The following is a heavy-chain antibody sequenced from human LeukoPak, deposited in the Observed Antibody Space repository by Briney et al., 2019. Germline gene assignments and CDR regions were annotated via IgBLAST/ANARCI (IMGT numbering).Heavy chain of an antibody. D-gene: IGHD1-26*01. V-gene: IGHV4-4*07. Sequence: PSETLSLTCTVSGGSISSYYWSWIRQPAGKGLEWIGRIYTSGSTNYNPSLKGRVTISVDKSKNQFSLKLSSVTAADTAVYYCARERKIVGATEGYWGQGTLVTVSS. J-gene: IGHJ4*02. CDR3: ARERKIVGATEGY. CDR1: GGSISSYY. CDR2: IYTSGST.